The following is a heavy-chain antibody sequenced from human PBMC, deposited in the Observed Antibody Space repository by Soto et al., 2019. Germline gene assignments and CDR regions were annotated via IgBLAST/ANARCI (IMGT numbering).Heavy chain of an antibody. J-gene: IGHJ6*02. V-gene: IGHV3-30*18. CDR2: ISYDGSNK. Sequence: PGGSLRLSCAASGFTFSSYGMHWVRRAPGKGLEWVAVISYDGSNKYYADSVKGRFTISRDNSKNTLYLQMNSLRAEDTAVYYCAKSPIDYYDSSGYYDYYYGMDVWGQGTTVTVS. CDR3: AKSPIDYYDSSGYYDYYYGMDV. D-gene: IGHD3-22*01. CDR1: GFTFSSYG.